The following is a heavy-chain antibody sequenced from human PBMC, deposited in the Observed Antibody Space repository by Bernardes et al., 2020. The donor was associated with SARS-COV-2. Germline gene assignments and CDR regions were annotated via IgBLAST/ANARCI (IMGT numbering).Heavy chain of an antibody. J-gene: IGHJ6*02. D-gene: IGHD2-2*02. Sequence: GGSLRLSCAASGFTFSSYAMHWVRQAPGKRLEWVAVISYDGSNKYYADSVKGRFTISRDNSKNTLYLQMNSLRAEDTAVYYCARGSVVPAAIFPRGYYYGMDVWGQGTTVTVSS. V-gene: IGHV3-30-3*01. CDR1: GFTFSSYA. CDR3: ARGSVVPAAIFPRGYYYGMDV. CDR2: ISYDGSNK.